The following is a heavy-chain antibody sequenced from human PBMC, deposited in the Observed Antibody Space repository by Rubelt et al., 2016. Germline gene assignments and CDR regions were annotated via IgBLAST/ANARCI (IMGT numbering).Heavy chain of an antibody. CDR2: IIPIFGTA. Sequence: GGIIPIFGTANYAQKFQGRVTITADESTSTAYMELSSLRSEDTAVYYCARPSPTVTDAYYYYGMDVWGQGTTVTVSS. J-gene: IGHJ6*02. CDR3: ARPSPTVTDAYYYYGMDV. V-gene: IGHV1-69*01. D-gene: IGHD4-17*01.